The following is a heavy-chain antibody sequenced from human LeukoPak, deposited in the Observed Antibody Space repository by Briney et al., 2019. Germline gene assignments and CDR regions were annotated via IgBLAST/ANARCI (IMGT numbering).Heavy chain of an antibody. J-gene: IGHJ4*01. Sequence: ASVTVSCKASGYTFSIYNMHWVRQAPGQGLEWMGIINPSGGTSYAQKLQGRITMTRDTSTSTLYMELSRLKSEDTAVYYCGREGVAGTGLDYWGQGTLVTVSS. CDR1: GYTFSIYN. CDR3: GREGVAGTGLDY. D-gene: IGHD6-13*01. CDR2: INPSGGT. V-gene: IGHV1-46*01.